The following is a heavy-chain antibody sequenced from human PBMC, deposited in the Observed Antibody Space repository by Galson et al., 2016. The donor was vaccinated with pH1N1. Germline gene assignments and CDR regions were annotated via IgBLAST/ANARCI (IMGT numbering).Heavy chain of an antibody. V-gene: IGHV3-23*01. CDR2: FSGRGGNI. J-gene: IGHJ3*01. Sequence: SLRLSCAASGFTFKNYVMSWVRQGPGKGLEWVSGFSGRGGNIYYVDSVKGRFTISRDNFKNTLYLEMKNLRADDAAIYYCTRDRSQEFLHLPMAGFDVWGQGIMVTVSA. D-gene: IGHD3-10*01. CDR1: GFTFKNYV. CDR3: TRDRSQEFLHLPMAGFDV.